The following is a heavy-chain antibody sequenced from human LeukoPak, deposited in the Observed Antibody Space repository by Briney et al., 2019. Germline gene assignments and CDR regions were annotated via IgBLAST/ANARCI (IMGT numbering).Heavy chain of an antibody. Sequence: GGSLRLSCAASGFTVSSNYMSWVRQAPGKGLEWVSAISDSGGSTYYADSVKGRFTISRDNSKNTLYLQMNSLRAEDTAVYYCASRIAVAGLGYWGQGTLVTVSS. V-gene: IGHV3-23*01. J-gene: IGHJ4*02. CDR2: ISDSGGST. D-gene: IGHD6-19*01. CDR1: GFTVSSNY. CDR3: ASRIAVAGLGY.